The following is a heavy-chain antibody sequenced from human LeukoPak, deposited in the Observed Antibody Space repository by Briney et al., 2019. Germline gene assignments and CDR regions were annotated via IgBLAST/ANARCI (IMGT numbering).Heavy chain of an antibody. V-gene: IGHV1-8*01. CDR1: GYTFTSYD. J-gene: IGHJ4*02. D-gene: IGHD3-10*01. CDR3: ASRSRYGSGSYYRY. Sequence: ASVKVSCKASGYTFTSYDINWVRQATGQGLEWMGWMSPNSGNTGYAQKFQGRVTMTRNTSISTAYMELSSLRSEDTAVYYCASRSRYGSGSYYRYWGQGTLVTVSS. CDR2: MSPNSGNT.